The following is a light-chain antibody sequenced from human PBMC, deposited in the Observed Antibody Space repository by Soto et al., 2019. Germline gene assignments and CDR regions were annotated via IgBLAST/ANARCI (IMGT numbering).Light chain of an antibody. Sequence: QSVLTQPPSASGTPGQRVTISCSGSGSNIGSNTVDWYQQLPGTAPKLLIYSNNQRPSGVPDRFSGSKSGTSVSLAISGLQSEDEADYYYAAWDDSLNGRLFGTGTKVTVL. CDR2: SNN. V-gene: IGLV1-44*01. J-gene: IGLJ1*01. CDR1: GSNIGSNT. CDR3: AAWDDSLNGRL.